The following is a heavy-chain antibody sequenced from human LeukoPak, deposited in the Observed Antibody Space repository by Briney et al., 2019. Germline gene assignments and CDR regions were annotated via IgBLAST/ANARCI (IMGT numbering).Heavy chain of an antibody. J-gene: IGHJ5*02. D-gene: IGHD1-7*01. CDR1: GGTFSSYA. CDR2: IIPIFGIA. CDR3: ASGDNWNYVSWFDP. Sequence: ASVKVSCKASGGTFSSYAISWVRQAPGQGLEWMGGIIPIFGIANYAQKFQGRVTITTDESTSTAYMELSSLRSEDTAVYYCASGDNWNYVSWFDPWGQGTLVTVSS. V-gene: IGHV1-69*05.